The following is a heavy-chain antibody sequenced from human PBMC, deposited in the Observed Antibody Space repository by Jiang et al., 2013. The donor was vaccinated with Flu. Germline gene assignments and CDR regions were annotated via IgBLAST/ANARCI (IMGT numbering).Heavy chain of an antibody. CDR2: IYYSGST. Sequence: PGLVKPSETLSLTCTVPGGSISSYYWSWIRQPPGKGLEWIGYIYYSGSTNYNPSLKSRVTISVDTSKNQFSLKLSSVTAADTAVYYCARISYYDILTGYPGAFDIWGQGTMVTVSS. CDR3: ARISYYDILTGYPGAFDI. CDR1: GGSISSYY. V-gene: IGHV4-59*08. D-gene: IGHD3-9*01. J-gene: IGHJ3*02.